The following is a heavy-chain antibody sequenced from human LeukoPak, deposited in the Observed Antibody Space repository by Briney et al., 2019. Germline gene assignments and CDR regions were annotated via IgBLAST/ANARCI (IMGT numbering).Heavy chain of an antibody. CDR2: ISYDGSIK. CDR1: GFPFSSYS. D-gene: IGHD3-22*01. J-gene: IGHJ2*01. V-gene: IGHV3-30-3*01. CDR3: ARDLGRSGIGVVIYWYFDL. Sequence: GGSLRLSCAASGFPFSSYSIHWVRQAPGKGLEWVAVISYDGSIKYYADSVKGRFTISTDNSKNTLLLQLNSLKAEDTAVYYCARDLGRSGIGVVIYWYFDLWGRGTLVTVSS.